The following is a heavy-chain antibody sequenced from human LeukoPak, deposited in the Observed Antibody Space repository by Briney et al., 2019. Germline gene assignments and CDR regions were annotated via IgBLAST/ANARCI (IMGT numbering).Heavy chain of an antibody. D-gene: IGHD6-19*01. CDR3: TSETRSSGWHNWFAP. V-gene: IGHV3-15*01. Sequence: GGSLRLSCAASGFTFSNAWMSWVRQAPGKGLEWVGRIKSKTDGGTTDYAAPVKGRFTISRDDSKNTLYLQMNSLKTEDTAVYSCTSETRSSGWHNWFAPWGQGTLVTVSS. CDR2: IKSKTDGGTT. J-gene: IGHJ5*02. CDR1: GFTFSNAW.